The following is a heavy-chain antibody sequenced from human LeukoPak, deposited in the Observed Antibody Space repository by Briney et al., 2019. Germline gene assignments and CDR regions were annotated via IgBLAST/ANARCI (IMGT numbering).Heavy chain of an antibody. CDR1: GFTFTSSA. J-gene: IGHJ4*02. V-gene: IGHV1-58*02. CDR3: AAGMAGMATNFDY. Sequence: AASVKVSCKASGFTFTSSAMQWVRQARGQRLEWIGWIVVGSGNTNYAQKFQERVTITRDMSTSTAYMELSSLRSEDTAVYYCAAGMAGMATNFDYWGQGTLVTVSS. CDR2: IVVGSGNT. D-gene: IGHD5-24*01.